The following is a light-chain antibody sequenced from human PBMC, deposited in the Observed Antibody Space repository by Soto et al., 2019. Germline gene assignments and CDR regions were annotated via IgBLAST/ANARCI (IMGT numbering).Light chain of an antibody. V-gene: IGLV2-14*03. CDR3: SSYTSSSTYV. CDR2: DVS. Sequence: QSALTQPASVSGSPGQSITISCTGTSSDVGAYNYVSWYQQHPGKAPQLMIYDVSNRPSGVSNRFSGSKSGNTASLTISGLQAEDEADDHCSSYTSSSTYVFGTGTKLTVL. CDR1: SSDVGAYNY. J-gene: IGLJ1*01.